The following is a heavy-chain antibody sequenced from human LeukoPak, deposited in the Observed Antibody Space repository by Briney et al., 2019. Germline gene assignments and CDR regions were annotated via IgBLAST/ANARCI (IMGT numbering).Heavy chain of an antibody. J-gene: IGHJ3*02. V-gene: IGHV4-39*06. Sequence: SQTLSLTCTVSGGSISSGGYYWSWIRQPPGKGLEWIGEINHSGSTNYNPSLKSRVTISVDTSKNQFPLKLSSVTAADTAVYYCARGRGTTVTTRAFDIWGQGTMVTVSS. CDR3: ARGRGTTVTTRAFDI. D-gene: IGHD4-17*01. CDR2: INHSGST. CDR1: GGSISSGGYY.